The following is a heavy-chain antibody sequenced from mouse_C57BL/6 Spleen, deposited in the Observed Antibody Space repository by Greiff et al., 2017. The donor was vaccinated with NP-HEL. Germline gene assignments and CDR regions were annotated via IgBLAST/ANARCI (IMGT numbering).Heavy chain of an antibody. CDR1: GYTFTSYT. J-gene: IGHJ2*01. V-gene: IGHV1-4*01. CDR2: INPSSGYT. D-gene: IGHD1-1*01. Sequence: VQLQQSGAELARPGASVKMSCKASGYTFTSYTMHWVKQRPGQGLEWIGYINPSSGYTKYNQKFKDKATLTADKSSSTAYMQRSSLTSEDSAVYYCAEGYYGSSPHYLDYWGQGTTLTVSS. CDR3: AEGYYGSSPHYLDY.